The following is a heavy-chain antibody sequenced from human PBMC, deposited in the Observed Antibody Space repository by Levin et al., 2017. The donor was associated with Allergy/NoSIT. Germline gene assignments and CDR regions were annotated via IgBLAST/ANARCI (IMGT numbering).Heavy chain of an antibody. J-gene: IGHJ2*01. Sequence: PGESLKISCAASGFTFSHCGMTWVRQGPGKGLEWVSFISRDGTYIYYADSLKGRFTISRDDAKNSMYLQMNSLRVEDTALYFCARSSVVGSCSSTSCASFDLWGRGTLVSVSS. CDR3: ARSSVVGSCSSTSCASFDL. D-gene: IGHD2-2*01. CDR2: ISRDGTYI. CDR1: GFTFSHCG. V-gene: IGHV3-21*06.